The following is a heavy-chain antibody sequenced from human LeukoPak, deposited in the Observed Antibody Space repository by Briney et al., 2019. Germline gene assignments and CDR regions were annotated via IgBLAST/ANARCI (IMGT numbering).Heavy chain of an antibody. CDR1: GFTFSKTN. Sequence: GGSLRLSCEGSGFTFSKTNMNWVRQAPGKGLEWVSSITSSSSSIYYADSVKGRFTISRDNAKNSLYLQLNSLKTEDTAVYYCARFGGGDYLTYHYYYYYYMDVWGKGTTVTVSS. J-gene: IGHJ6*03. CDR2: ITSSSSSI. D-gene: IGHD2-21*02. CDR3: ARFGGGDYLTYHYYYYYYMDV. V-gene: IGHV3-21*04.